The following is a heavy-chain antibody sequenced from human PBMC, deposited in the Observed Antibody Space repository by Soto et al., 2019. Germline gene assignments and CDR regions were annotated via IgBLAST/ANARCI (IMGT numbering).Heavy chain of an antibody. CDR1: GFTFSSYA. J-gene: IGHJ4*03. Sequence: PGGSLRLSCAASGFTFSSYAMSWVRQAPGKGLEWVAAISGSGVSTYYADSVRGRSTISRDNSKKTVDLQMNSLRAEDTAVYYCAKFYCISTMCQAPAAKSTGCVKIWGQEKLFTVSS. D-gene: IGHD2-2*01. CDR2: ISGSGVST. CDR3: AKFYCISTMCQAPAAKSTGCVKI. V-gene: IGHV3-23*01.